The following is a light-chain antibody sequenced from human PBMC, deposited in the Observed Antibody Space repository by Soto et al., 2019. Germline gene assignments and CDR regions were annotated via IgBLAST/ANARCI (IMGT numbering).Light chain of an antibody. CDR3: QQYVSSIST. J-gene: IGKJ2*01. CDR2: RAS. V-gene: IGKV3-20*01. Sequence: EIVLTQSPGTLSLSPGERATLSCRASQSVTSNSLAWYQQKVGQPPRLLIYRASNRATGIPDRFTGRVSGTDVTLTITRMEPEDFAVSYFQQYVSSISTFGRGTKLEI. CDR1: QSVTSNS.